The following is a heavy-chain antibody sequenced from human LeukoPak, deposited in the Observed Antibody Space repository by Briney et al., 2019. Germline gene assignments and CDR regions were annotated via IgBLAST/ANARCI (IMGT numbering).Heavy chain of an antibody. CDR3: AKSFWWFGEFAPFDY. D-gene: IGHD3-10*01. V-gene: IGHV3-21*01. CDR1: GFTFSSYS. CDR2: ISNSGSSI. J-gene: IGHJ4*02. Sequence: GGSLRLSCAASGFTFSSYSMNWVRQAPGKGLEWVSSISNSGSSIYYADSVKGRFTISRDNAKNSLYLQMNSLRAEDTAVYYCAKSFWWFGEFAPFDYWGRGTLLTVSS.